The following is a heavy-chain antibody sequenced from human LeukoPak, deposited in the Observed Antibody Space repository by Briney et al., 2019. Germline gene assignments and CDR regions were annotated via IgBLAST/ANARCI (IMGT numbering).Heavy chain of an antibody. CDR1: GDSVSSNSAA. V-gene: IGHV6-1*01. CDR3: ARSEVHYDYVWGSYRSNWFDP. CDR2: TYYRSKWYN. D-gene: IGHD3-16*02. J-gene: IGHJ5*02. Sequence: SQTLSLTRAISGDSVSSNSAAWNWIRQSPSRGLEWLGRTYYRSKWYNDYAVSVKSRITINPDTSKNQFSLQLNSVTPEDTAVYYCARSEVHYDYVWGSYRSNWFDPWGQGTLVTVSA.